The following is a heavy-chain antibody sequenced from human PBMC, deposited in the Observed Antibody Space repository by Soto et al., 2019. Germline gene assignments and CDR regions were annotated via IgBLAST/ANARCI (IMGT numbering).Heavy chain of an antibody. J-gene: IGHJ6*02. CDR2: IIFIFGTA. CDR3: ARGGWDQLLYQDYYYYGMDV. CDR1: GCTLSSSA. D-gene: IGHD2-2*02. Sequence: GGSVKVSCTASGCTLSSSASRWMRQAPAQGRVWMAGIIFIFGTANYAQTFQGRVTITADESTSPAYMELSSLGTEYRAVYYCARGGWDQLLYQDYYYYGMDVWGQGTTVTVSS. V-gene: IGHV1-69*13.